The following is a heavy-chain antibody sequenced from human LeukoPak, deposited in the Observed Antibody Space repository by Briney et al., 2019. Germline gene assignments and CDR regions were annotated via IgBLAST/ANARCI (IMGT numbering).Heavy chain of an antibody. D-gene: IGHD5-18*01. J-gene: IGHJ4*02. Sequence: GGSLRLSCAASGFTVSSNYMSWVRQAPGKGLEWVSVIYSGGSTYYADSVKGRFTISRDNSKNTLYLQMNSLRAEDTAVYYCARVVEGYKGSRSGFDYWGQGTLVTVSS. CDR2: IYSGGST. V-gene: IGHV3-66*01. CDR3: ARVVEGYKGSRSGFDY. CDR1: GFTVSSNY.